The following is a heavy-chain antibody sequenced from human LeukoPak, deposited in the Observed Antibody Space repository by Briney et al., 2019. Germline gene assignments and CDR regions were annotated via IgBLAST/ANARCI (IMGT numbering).Heavy chain of an antibody. CDR1: GGSISSYY. Sequence: SETLSLTCTVSGGSISSYYWSWIRQPPGKGLEWIGYIYYSGSTNYNPSLKSRVTISVDTSKNQFSLKLSSVTAADTAVYYCAREEEWGLGMDVWGQGTTVIVSS. CDR3: AREEEWGLGMDV. V-gene: IGHV4-59*01. CDR2: IYYSGST. J-gene: IGHJ6*02. D-gene: IGHD1-26*01.